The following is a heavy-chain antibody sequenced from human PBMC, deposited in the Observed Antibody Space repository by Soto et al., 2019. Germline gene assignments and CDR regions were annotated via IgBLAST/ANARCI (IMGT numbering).Heavy chain of an antibody. D-gene: IGHD4-17*01. Sequence: EVQLLESGGGLVQPGGSLRLSCAASGFTFSSYSMAWVRQAPGRGPEWVSGIIQDGTTYYADSVKGRFTISRDNSRNSVYLQMITLRGEDTAVYYCAKDPRPDGVWDFDSWGQGTLVTVSS. V-gene: IGHV3-23*01. J-gene: IGHJ4*02. CDR3: AKDPRPDGVWDFDS. CDR1: GFTFSSYS. CDR2: IIQDGTT.